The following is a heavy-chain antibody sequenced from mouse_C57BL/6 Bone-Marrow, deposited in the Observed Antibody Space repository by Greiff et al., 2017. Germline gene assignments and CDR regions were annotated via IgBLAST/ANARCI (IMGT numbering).Heavy chain of an antibody. Sequence: QVHVKQSGAELVKPGASVKLSCKASGYIFTEYTIHWVKQRSGQGLEWIGWFYPGSGSIKYNERFKDKATLTADKSSNTVYMELSRVTSEDSAVYFWARHERYYDYEGYFDYWGQRTTLTVSS. CDR3: ARHERYYDYEGYFDY. CDR1: GYIFTEYT. J-gene: IGHJ2*01. V-gene: IGHV1-62-2*01. D-gene: IGHD2-4*01. CDR2: FYPGSGSI.